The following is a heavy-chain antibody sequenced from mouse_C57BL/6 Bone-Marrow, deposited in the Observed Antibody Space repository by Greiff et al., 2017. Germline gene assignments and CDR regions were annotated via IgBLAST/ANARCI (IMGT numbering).Heavy chain of an antibody. CDR1: GFSLTSYG. CDR2: IWGDGST. D-gene: IGHD4-1*01. Sequence: VNVVESGPGLVAPSQSLSITCTVSGFSLTSYGVSWVRQPPGKGLEWLGVIWGDGSTNYHSALISRLSISNDNSKSQVFLKLNSLQTDDTATYDCAKPGRPYAMDYWGQGTSVTVSS. J-gene: IGHJ4*01. CDR3: AKPGRPYAMDY. V-gene: IGHV2-3*01.